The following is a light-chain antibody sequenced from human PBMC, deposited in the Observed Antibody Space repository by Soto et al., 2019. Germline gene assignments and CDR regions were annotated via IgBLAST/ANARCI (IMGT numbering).Light chain of an antibody. CDR3: QQRSNCPLT. V-gene: IGKV3-11*01. CDR2: DAS. Sequence: EIVLTQSPATLSLSPGERATLSCRASQSVSSYLDWYQQKPGQAPRLLIYDASNRATGIPARFSGSGSGTDFTLTISSLEPEDFAVYYCQQRSNCPLTFGGGTKVEIK. CDR1: QSVSSY. J-gene: IGKJ4*01.